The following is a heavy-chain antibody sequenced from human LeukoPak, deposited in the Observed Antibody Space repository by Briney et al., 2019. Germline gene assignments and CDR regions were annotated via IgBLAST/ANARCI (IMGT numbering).Heavy chain of an antibody. CDR3: GGDRPYTGGWRGFDS. V-gene: IGHV1-69*13. CDR1: GGTFSRYA. J-gene: IGHJ4*01. CDR2: SIPIFGRA. Sequence: SVKVSCKASGGTFSRYAISWVRQGPGQGLEWMGGSIPIFGRANYAHKFQGRFTITADESTRTAYMELSSLRSEEASVYYCGGDRPYTGGWRGFDSWGPGNLVTVSS. D-gene: IGHD6-19*01.